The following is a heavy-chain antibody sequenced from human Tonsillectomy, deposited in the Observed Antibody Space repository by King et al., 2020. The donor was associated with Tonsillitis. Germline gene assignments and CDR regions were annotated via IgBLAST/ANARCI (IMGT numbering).Heavy chain of an antibody. CDR3: VKHSGRHSGGE. CDR2: ISDSGGST. V-gene: IGHV3-23*01. J-gene: IGHJ4*02. CDR1: GFTFSTYA. D-gene: IGHD1-26*01. Sequence: VQLMESGGALVQPGGSLRLSCAASGFTFSTYAMSWVRQAPGKGLEWVASISDSGGSTFYADSVKGRFTISRDNSKNTLYLQMNSLRAEDTAVYYCVKHSGRHSGGEGGQGTLVTVSS.